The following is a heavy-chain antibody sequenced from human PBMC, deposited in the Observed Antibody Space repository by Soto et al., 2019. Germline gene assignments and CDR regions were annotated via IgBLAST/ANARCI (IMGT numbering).Heavy chain of an antibody. J-gene: IGHJ4*02. V-gene: IGHV3-7*05. Sequence: EVQLVESGGALVQPGGSLRLSCAASGFTFSSSWMTWVRQAPGKGLEWVANIKQDGSEKYYVDSVRGRFTISRDNAKSSLYLQMNSLRADDTAVYYCAGHSTTWFDYWGQGVLVTVSS. CDR1: GFTFSSSW. CDR3: AGHSTTWFDY. CDR2: IKQDGSEK. D-gene: IGHD6-13*01.